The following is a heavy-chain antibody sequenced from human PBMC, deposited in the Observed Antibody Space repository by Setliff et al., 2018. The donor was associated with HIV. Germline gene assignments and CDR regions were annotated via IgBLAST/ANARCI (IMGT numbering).Heavy chain of an antibody. Sequence: KPSETLSLTCAVSGDSVSGYYWSWIRRPAGRGLEWIGRVHNSAGSNYNPSLKSRVTMSVDTAKNQLSLKLTAVSAADTAVYYCARDRIEVLADSPHDVFDIWGRGIMVTVSS. J-gene: IGHJ3*02. CDR2: VHNSAGS. CDR3: ARDRIEVLADSPHDVFDI. CDR1: GDSVSGYY. V-gene: IGHV4-4*07. D-gene: IGHD3-22*01.